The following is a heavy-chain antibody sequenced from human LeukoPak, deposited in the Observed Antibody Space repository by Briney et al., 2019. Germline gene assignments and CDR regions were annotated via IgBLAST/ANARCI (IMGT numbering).Heavy chain of an antibody. V-gene: IGHV1-18*01. Sequence: ASVKVSCKASGYTFTSYGISWVRQAPGQGLEWMGWISAYNGNTNYAQKLQGRVTMTTDTSTSTAYMELRSLRSDDTAVYYCARDLEEWFGELLSDWFDPWGQGTLVTVSS. D-gene: IGHD3-10*01. J-gene: IGHJ5*02. CDR1: GYTFTSYG. CDR3: ARDLEEWFGELLSDWFDP. CDR2: ISAYNGNT.